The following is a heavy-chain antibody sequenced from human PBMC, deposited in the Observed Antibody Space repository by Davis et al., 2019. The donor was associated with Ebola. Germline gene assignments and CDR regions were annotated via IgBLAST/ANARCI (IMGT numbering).Heavy chain of an antibody. CDR3: ARFRYSSSRNAFQI. CDR1: GVSIRNTFYH. J-gene: IGHJ3*02. CDR2: IFYSGST. Sequence: SETLSLTCSVSGVSIRNTFYHWAWIRQSPGKGLEWMGDIFYSGSTDYNPSLKSRVTISVDTSKNQFSLKLNSVTAADTAVYFCARFRYSSSRNAFQIWGQGTKVIVPS. D-gene: IGHD6-13*01. V-gene: IGHV4-39*01.